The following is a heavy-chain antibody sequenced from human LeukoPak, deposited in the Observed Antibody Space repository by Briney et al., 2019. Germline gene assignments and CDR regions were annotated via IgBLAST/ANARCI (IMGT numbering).Heavy chain of an antibody. CDR2: INHSGST. V-gene: IGHV4-34*01. Sequence: SETLSLTCAVYGGSFSGYYWSWIRQPPGKGLEWIGEINHSGSTNYNPSLKSRVAISVDTSKNQFSLKLSSVTAADTAVYYCARVLTTVTLFDYWGQGTLVTVSS. CDR1: GGSFSGYY. J-gene: IGHJ4*02. CDR3: ARVLTTVTLFDY. D-gene: IGHD4-17*01.